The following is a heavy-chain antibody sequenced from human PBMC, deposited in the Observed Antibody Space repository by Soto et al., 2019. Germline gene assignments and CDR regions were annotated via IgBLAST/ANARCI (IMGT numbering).Heavy chain of an antibody. D-gene: IGHD6-19*01. V-gene: IGHV3-30-3*01. J-gene: IGHJ3*02. Sequence: QVPLVESGGGVVQPGKSLRLSCAASGFTFSSYAMHWVRQAPGKGLEWVAVISYDGSNTYYADSVRGRFTISRDNSKNTLYLQINSLRAEDTAVYYCPRSWLVHGGAFDIWGQGTMVTVSS. CDR1: GFTFSSYA. CDR3: PRSWLVHGGAFDI. CDR2: ISYDGSNT.